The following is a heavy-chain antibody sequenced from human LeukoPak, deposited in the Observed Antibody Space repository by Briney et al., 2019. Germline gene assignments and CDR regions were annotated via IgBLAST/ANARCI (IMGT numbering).Heavy chain of an antibody. Sequence: GGSLRLSCAAAGFTFSDYGMNWVRQAPGKGLEWVSGMSGSGGSTYYADSVKGRFTISRDNSKNTLYLQMNSLRAEDTAVYYCAKDSYYDYVWGSYRYTNQFDYWGQGTLVTVSS. V-gene: IGHV3-23*01. CDR2: MSGSGGST. J-gene: IGHJ4*02. D-gene: IGHD3-16*02. CDR3: AKDSYYDYVWGSYRYTNQFDY. CDR1: GFTFSDYG.